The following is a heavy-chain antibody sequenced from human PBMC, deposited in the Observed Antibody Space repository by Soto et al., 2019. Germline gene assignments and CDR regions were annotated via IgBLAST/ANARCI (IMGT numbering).Heavy chain of an antibody. CDR1: GGTFSSYT. J-gene: IGHJ4*02. CDR2: IIPIFATT. CDR3: ATDPVQARATIGGDYYFAC. V-gene: IGHV1-69*01. Sequence: QVQLVQSGAEVKKPGSSVKVSCKASGGTFSSYTFSWVRQAPGQGLEWMGGIIPIFATTNYAQKFQGRVTITADESTSKANMALSSLRSEDRALYYWATDPVQARATIGGDYYFACWGRGTLATVPS. D-gene: IGHD2-21*02.